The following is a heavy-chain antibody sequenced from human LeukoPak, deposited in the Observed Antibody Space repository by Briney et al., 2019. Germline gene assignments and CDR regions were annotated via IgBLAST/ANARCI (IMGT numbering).Heavy chain of an antibody. D-gene: IGHD4-11*01. CDR1: GFTFDDYA. Sequence: PGGSLRLSCAASGFTFDDYAMHWVRQAPGKGLEWVSGISWNSGSIGYADSVKGRFTISRDNAKNSLYLQMNSLRAEDTALYYCAKGIRSYDYLNWFDPWGQGTLVTVSS. CDR2: ISWNSGSI. V-gene: IGHV3-9*01. J-gene: IGHJ5*02. CDR3: AKGIRSYDYLNWFDP.